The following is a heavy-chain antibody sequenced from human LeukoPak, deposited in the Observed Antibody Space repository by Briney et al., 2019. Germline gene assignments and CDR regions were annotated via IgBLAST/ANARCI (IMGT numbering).Heavy chain of an antibody. CDR2: IKQDGSEK. D-gene: IGHD4-11*01. J-gene: IGHJ6*02. V-gene: IGHV3-7*01. CDR3: ATDYRNHYVMYV. Sequence: GGSLRLSCAASGFTFSSYWMSWVRQTPGEGLEWVANIKQDGSEKYYVDSVKGRFSISRDNAKNSLYLQMNSLRAEDTAVYYCATDYRNHYVMYVWGQGTTVTVSS. CDR1: GFTFSSYW.